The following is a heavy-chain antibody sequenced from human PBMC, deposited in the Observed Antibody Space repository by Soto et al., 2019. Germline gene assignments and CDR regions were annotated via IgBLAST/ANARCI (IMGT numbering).Heavy chain of an antibody. Sequence: GGSLRLSCAASGFTFSSYWMSWVRQAPGKGLEWVANIKQDGSEKYYVDSVKGRFTISRDNAKNSLYLQMNSLRAEDTAVYYCARDQRELRKKLWNAFDIWGQGTMVTVSS. CDR1: GFTFSSYW. J-gene: IGHJ3*02. CDR3: ARDQRELRKKLWNAFDI. CDR2: IKQDGSEK. D-gene: IGHD1-26*01. V-gene: IGHV3-7*03.